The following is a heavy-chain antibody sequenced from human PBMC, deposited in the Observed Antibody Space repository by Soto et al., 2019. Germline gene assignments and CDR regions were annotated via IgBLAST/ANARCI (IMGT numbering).Heavy chain of an antibody. V-gene: IGHV3-7*01. CDR2: IKQDGSEK. Sequence: CAASGFTFSSYWMSWVRQAPGKGLEWVANIKQDGSEKYYVDSVKGRFTISRDNAKNSLCLQMNSLRAEDTAVYYCARMATATIAFDIWGQGTMVTVSS. CDR3: ARMATATIAFDI. CDR1: GFTFSSYW. D-gene: IGHD5-12*01. J-gene: IGHJ3*02.